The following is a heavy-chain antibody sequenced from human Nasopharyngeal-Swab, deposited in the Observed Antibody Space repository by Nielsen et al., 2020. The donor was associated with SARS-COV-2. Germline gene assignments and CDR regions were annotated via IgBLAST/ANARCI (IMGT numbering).Heavy chain of an antibody. CDR3: AKDPEYSGRWFNY. D-gene: IGHD1-26*01. V-gene: IGHV3-23*01. J-gene: IGHJ4*02. CDR2: ISGSGGST. Sequence: GESPKIPCAASGFTFSSYAMSWVRQAPGKGPEWVSAISGSGGSTYYADSVKGRFTISRDNSKNTLYLQMNSLRADDTAVYYCAKDPEYSGRWFNYWGQGTLVTVSS. CDR1: GFTFSSYA.